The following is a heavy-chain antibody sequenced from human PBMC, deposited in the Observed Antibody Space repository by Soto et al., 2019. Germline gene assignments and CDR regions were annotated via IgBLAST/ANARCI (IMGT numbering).Heavy chain of an antibody. J-gene: IGHJ5*02. CDR1: GFTFSSYA. D-gene: IGHD2-21*02. Sequence: EVQLLESGGGLVQPGGSLRLSCAASGFTFSSYAMSWVRQAPGKGLEWVSAISGSGGSTYYADSVKGRFTISRDNSKNTLYLQMNRLRAEDTAVYYCASALAYCGGDCYSQGGWFDPWGQGTLVTVSS. CDR3: ASALAYCGGDCYSQGGWFDP. V-gene: IGHV3-23*01. CDR2: ISGSGGST.